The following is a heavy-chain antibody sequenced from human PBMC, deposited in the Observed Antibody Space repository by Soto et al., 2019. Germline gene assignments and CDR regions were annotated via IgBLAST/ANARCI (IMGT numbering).Heavy chain of an antibody. CDR2: INPNSGGT. CDR1: GYTFTGYY. J-gene: IGHJ4*02. CDR3: ARDLGVVATIVDY. V-gene: IGHV1-2*02. D-gene: IGHD5-12*01. Sequence: SVKVSCKASGYTFTGYYMHWVRQAPGQGLEWMGWINPNSGGTNYAQKFQGRVTMTRDTSISTAYMELSRLRSDDTAVYYCARDLGVVATIVDYWGQGTLVTVSS.